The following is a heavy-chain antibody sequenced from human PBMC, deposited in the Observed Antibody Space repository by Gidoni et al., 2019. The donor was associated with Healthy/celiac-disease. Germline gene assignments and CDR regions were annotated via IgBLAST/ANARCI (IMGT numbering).Heavy chain of an antibody. D-gene: IGHD4-17*01. V-gene: IGHV3-30-3*01. Sequence: GGGVVQPGRSLRLSCAASGFTFSSYAMHWVRQAPGKGLEWVAVISYDGSNKYYADSVKGRFTISRDNSKNTLYLQMNSLRAEDTAVYYCARSGDYLGDAFDIWGQGTMVTVSS. CDR1: GFTFSSYA. CDR3: ARSGDYLGDAFDI. CDR2: ISYDGSNK. J-gene: IGHJ3*02.